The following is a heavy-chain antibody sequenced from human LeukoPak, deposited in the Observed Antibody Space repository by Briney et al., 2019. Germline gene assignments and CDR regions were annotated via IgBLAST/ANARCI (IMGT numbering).Heavy chain of an antibody. Sequence: GRSLRLSCAASGFTFSSYAMHWVRQAPGKGLEWVAVISYDGSNKYYADSVKGRFTISRDNSKNTLYLQMNSLRAEDTAVYYCARDGSGSYYLDYWGQGTLVTVSS. V-gene: IGHV3-30-3*01. CDR2: ISYDGSNK. J-gene: IGHJ4*02. CDR3: ARDGSGSYYLDY. D-gene: IGHD1-26*01. CDR1: GFTFSSYA.